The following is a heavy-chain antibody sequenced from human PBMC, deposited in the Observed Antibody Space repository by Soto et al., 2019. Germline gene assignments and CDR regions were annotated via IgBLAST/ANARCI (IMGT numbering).Heavy chain of an antibody. J-gene: IGHJ4*02. D-gene: IGHD1-26*01. V-gene: IGHV4-59*01. Sequence: SETLSLTCTVSGGSISSYYWSWIRQPPGKGLEWIGYIYYSGSTNYNPSLKSRVTISVDTSKNQFSLKLSSVTAADTAVYYCARVDRVVGATYFDYWGQGTLVTVSS. CDR2: IYYSGST. CDR3: ARVDRVVGATYFDY. CDR1: GGSISSYY.